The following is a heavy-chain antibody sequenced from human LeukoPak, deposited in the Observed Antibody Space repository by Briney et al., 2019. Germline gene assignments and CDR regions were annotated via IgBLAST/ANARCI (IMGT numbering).Heavy chain of an antibody. CDR3: AKLSGSANCCEDY. V-gene: IGHV3-23*01. D-gene: IGHD2-2*01. J-gene: IGHJ4*02. CDR1: GFTFNNYG. Sequence: GGSLRLSCAASGFTFNNYGMSWVRQAPGRGLEWVSTISGGSTYHADSVKGRFTISRDNSKNTLYLQMNSLRAEDTAVYYCAKLSGSANCCEDYWGQGTLVTVSS. CDR2: ISGGST.